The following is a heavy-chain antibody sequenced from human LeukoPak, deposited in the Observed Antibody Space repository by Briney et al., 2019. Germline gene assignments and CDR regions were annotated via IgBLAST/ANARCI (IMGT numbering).Heavy chain of an antibody. Sequence: PGGSLRLSCTASGFIFSDYAMSWVRQAPGEGLEWVSSISDNGGGTYYADSVKGRFTISRDNSKNTLFLQMNSLRAEDSAVYYCAKQGFGCWGQGTLVTVSS. J-gene: IGHJ4*02. CDR2: ISDNGGGT. CDR1: GFIFSDYA. V-gene: IGHV3-23*01. CDR3: AKQGFGC.